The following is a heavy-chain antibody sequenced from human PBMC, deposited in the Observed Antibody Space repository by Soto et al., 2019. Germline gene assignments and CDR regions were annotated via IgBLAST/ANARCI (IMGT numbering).Heavy chain of an antibody. CDR3: ARGSAAAGPYYFDY. D-gene: IGHD6-13*01. CDR2: INAGNGNT. CDR1: GYTFTSYA. Sequence: ASVKVSCKASGYTFTSYAMHWVRQAPGQRLEWMGWINAGNGNTKYSQNFQGRVTITRDTSANTAFMELSSLRSEDTAVYYCARGSAAAGPYYFDYWAQGTLVTVSS. V-gene: IGHV1-3*01. J-gene: IGHJ4*02.